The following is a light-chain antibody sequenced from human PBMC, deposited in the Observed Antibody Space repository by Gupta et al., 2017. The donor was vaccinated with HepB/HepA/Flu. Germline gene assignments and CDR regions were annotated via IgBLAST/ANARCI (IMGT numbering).Light chain of an antibody. V-gene: IGLV1-44*01. CDR3: AAGDDNMNVL. Sequence: PHSASGPPGQRVTISCSGSSSTIGSNTVNWYQQLPGTAHKLLIYSNNQRPSGVPDRFSGSKSGTAASLAISGRQEEEEADYYCAAGDDNMNVLFGGGTKLTVL. CDR2: SNN. CDR1: SSTIGSNT. J-gene: IGLJ2*01.